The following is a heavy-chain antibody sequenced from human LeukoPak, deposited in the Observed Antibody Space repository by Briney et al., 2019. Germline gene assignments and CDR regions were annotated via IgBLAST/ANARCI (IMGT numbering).Heavy chain of an antibody. V-gene: IGHV5-51*01. Sequence: GESLKISCKGSGYRFTSYWIGWVRQMPGKGLEWMGIIYPGDSDTRYSPSFQGQVTISADKSISTAYLQWSSLKASDTAMYYRARHTVESLYYDFWSGFYGMDVWGQGTTVTVSS. CDR3: ARHTVESLYYDFWSGFYGMDV. D-gene: IGHD3-3*01. CDR1: GYRFTSYW. CDR2: IYPGDSDT. J-gene: IGHJ6*02.